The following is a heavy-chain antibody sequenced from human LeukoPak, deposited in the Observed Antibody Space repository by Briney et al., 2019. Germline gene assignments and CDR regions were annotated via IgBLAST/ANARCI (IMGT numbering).Heavy chain of an antibody. Sequence: GGSLRLSCAASGFTFSTYAMNWVRQAPGKGLEWVSGINGGGGSTYYADSVRGRFTISRDNSKNTLYLQMSSLRAEDTAVYYCANVSGFLSGWYIDFDCWGQGSLVTVSS. CDR2: INGGGGST. V-gene: IGHV3-23*01. D-gene: IGHD6-19*01. J-gene: IGHJ4*02. CDR3: ANVSGFLSGWYIDFDC. CDR1: GFTFSTYA.